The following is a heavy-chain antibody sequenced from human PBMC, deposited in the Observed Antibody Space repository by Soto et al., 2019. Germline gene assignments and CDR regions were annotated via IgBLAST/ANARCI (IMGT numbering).Heavy chain of an antibody. J-gene: IGHJ4*02. CDR1: GGSISSYY. Sequence: SETLSLTCTVSGGSISSYYWSWIRQPPGKGLEWIGYIYYSGSTNYNPSLKSRVTISVDTSKNQFSLKLSSVTAADTAVYYCARGGMITFGGVIGLDYWGQGTLVTVSS. D-gene: IGHD3-16*02. CDR2: IYYSGST. V-gene: IGHV4-59*01. CDR3: ARGGMITFGGVIGLDY.